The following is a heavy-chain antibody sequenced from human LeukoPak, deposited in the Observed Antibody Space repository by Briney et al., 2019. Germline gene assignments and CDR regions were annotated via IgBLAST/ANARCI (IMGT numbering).Heavy chain of an antibody. V-gene: IGHV1-46*01. CDR3: ARDVRDFGVVYDAFDI. J-gene: IGHJ3*02. CDR2: INPSGGST. Sequence: GASVKVSCKASGYTFTSYYMHWVRQAPGQGLEWMGIINPSGGSTSYAQKFQGRVTMTTDTSTSTAYMELRSLRSDETAVYYCARDVRDFGVVYDAFDIWGQGTMVTVSS. D-gene: IGHD3-3*01. CDR1: GYTFTSYY.